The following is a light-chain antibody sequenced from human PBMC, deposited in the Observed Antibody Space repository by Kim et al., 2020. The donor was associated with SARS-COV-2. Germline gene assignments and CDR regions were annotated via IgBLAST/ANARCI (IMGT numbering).Light chain of an antibody. J-gene: IGLJ3*02. Sequence: GQSITISCTGTSSDVGAYNYVSWYQQHPGKAPKLMIYDVSIRPSGVSNRFSGSKSGNTASLTISGLQAEDEADYYCNSYTSGSTWVFGGGTQLTVL. V-gene: IGLV2-14*03. CDR1: SSDVGAYNY. CDR2: DVS. CDR3: NSYTSGSTWV.